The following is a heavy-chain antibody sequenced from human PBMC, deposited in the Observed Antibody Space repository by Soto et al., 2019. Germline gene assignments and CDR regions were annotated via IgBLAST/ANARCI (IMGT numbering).Heavy chain of an antibody. J-gene: IGHJ6*02. V-gene: IGHV3-7*03. Sequence: GGSLRLSCAASGFTFSSYWMSWVRQAPGKGLEWVANIKQDGSEKYYVDSVKGRFTISRDNAKNSLYLQMNSLRAEDTAVYYCARDRYCSSTSCLSYYYYYGMDVWGQGTTVTVSS. D-gene: IGHD2-2*01. CDR3: ARDRYCSSTSCLSYYYYYGMDV. CDR2: IKQDGSEK. CDR1: GFTFSSYW.